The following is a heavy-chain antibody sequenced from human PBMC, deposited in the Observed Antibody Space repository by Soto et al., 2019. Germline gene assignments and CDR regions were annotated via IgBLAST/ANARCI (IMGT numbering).Heavy chain of an antibody. CDR3: AREEKYSASYYYYYGMDV. CDR1: GGTFSSYA. CDR2: IIPIFGTA. V-gene: IGHV1-69*01. Sequence: QVQLVQSGAEVKKPGSSVKVSCKASGGTFSSYAISWVRQAPGQGLEWMGGIIPIFGTANYAQKLQGRVTITADESTRTAYMELSSLRSEDTAVYYCAREEKYSASYYYYYGMDVWGQGTTVTVSS. D-gene: IGHD1-26*01. J-gene: IGHJ6*02.